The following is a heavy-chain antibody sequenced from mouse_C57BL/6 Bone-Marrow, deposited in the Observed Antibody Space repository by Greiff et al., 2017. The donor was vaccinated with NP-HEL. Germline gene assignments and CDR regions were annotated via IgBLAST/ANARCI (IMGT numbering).Heavy chain of an antibody. CDR3: ARQCYYGSSDWYFDV. CDR1: GYTFTDYN. D-gene: IGHD1-1*01. V-gene: IGHV1-18*01. J-gene: IGHJ1*03. Sequence: VQLQQSGPELVKPGASVKIPCKASGYTFTDYNMDWVKQSHGKSLEWIGDINPNNGGTIYNQKFKGKATLTVDKSSSTAYMELRSLTSEDTAVYYCARQCYYGSSDWYFDVWGTGTTVTVSS. CDR2: INPNNGGT.